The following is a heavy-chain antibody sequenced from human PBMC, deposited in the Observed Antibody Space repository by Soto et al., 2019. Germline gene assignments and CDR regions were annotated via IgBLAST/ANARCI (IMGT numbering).Heavy chain of an antibody. V-gene: IGHV4-30-4*01. CDR1: GGSISSGDYY. CDR3: ARGPAQSNWFDP. J-gene: IGHJ5*02. CDR2: IYYSGST. Sequence: TVSGGSISSGDYYWSWIRQPPGKGLEWIGYIYYSGSTYYNPSLKSRVTISVDTSKNQFSLKLSSVTAADTAVYYCARGPAQSNWFDPWGQGTLVTVSS.